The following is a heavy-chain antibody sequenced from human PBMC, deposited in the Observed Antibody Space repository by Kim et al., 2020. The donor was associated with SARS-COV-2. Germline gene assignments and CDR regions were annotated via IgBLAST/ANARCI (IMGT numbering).Heavy chain of an antibody. CDR3: ARDVWGKPVDGTEGA. J-gene: IGHJ5*02. D-gene: IGHD6-19*01. Sequence: PHLKRRVTMSVDTSKNQYSLKLTSVTAADTAVYYCARDVWGKPVDGTEGAWGQGTLVTVSS. V-gene: IGHV4-4*07.